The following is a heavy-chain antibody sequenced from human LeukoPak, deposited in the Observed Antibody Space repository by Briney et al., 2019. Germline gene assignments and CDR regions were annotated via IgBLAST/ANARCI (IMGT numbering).Heavy chain of an antibody. V-gene: IGHV4-34*01. J-gene: IGHJ4*02. Sequence: SETLSLTCAVYGGSFSGYYWSWIRQPPGKGLEWIGEINHSGSTNYNPSLKSRVTISVDTSKNQFSLKLSSVTAADTAVYYCASRDDYGDYGAVGYWGQGTLVTVSS. D-gene: IGHD4-17*01. CDR3: ASRDDYGDYGAVGY. CDR1: GGSFSGYY. CDR2: INHSGST.